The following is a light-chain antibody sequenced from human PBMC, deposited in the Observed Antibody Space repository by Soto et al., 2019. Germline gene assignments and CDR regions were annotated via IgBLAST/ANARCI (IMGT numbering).Light chain of an antibody. J-gene: IGLJ3*02. V-gene: IGLV1-51*02. CDR1: SSNIGNNY. CDR3: GTWDTSLSVWV. Sequence: QSVLMQPPSVSAAPGQKVTISCSGTSSNIGNNYVSWYQQLPGTAPKLLIYEDDKRPSGIPDRFSGSKSGTSGTLGITGLQTGDEADYYCGTWDTSLSVWVFGGGTKVTVL. CDR2: EDD.